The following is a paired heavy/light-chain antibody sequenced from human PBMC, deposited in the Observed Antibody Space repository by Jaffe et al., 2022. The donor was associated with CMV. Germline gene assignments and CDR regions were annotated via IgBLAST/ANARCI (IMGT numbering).Heavy chain of an antibody. J-gene: IGHJ5*01. CDR2: IIPMFPSSS. Sequence: QVQLVQSGAEMKKPGSSVKVSCKASGGTFSSYAISWVRQAPGQGLEWMGGIIPMFPSSSNYAQKFRGRVTISADESTTTAFMELSSLRSEDTALYYCAREVNGALDSWGQGTPVTVSS. CDR3: AREVNGALDS. V-gene: IGHV1-69*01. D-gene: IGHD4-17*01. CDR1: GGTFSSYA.
Light chain of an antibody. CDR3: AAWDDSLGAHYV. CDR1: SSNIGSND. J-gene: IGLJ1*01. CDR2: TNN. Sequence: QSVLTQPPSASGTPGQRVTISCSGSSSNIGSNDVYWYQQLPGTAPKLVIYTNNQRPSGVPDRFSGSKSGSSASLAISGLRSEDEAEYYCAAWDDSLGAHYVFGTGTKVTVL. V-gene: IGLV1-47*01.